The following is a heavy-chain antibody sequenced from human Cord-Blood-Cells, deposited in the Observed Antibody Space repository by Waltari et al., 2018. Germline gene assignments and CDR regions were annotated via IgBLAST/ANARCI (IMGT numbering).Heavy chain of an antibody. D-gene: IGHD3-3*01. CDR1: GYSFTSYW. Sequence: EVQLVQSGAEVKKPGESLKISCKGSGYSFTSYWLGWVPPMPGKGLEWVGIIYPGDSDTRYSPSFQGQVTISADKSISTAYLQWSSLKASDTAMYYCARLLPSYYDFWSGYSAFDYWGQGTLVTVSS. V-gene: IGHV5-51*01. J-gene: IGHJ4*02. CDR2: IYPGDSDT. CDR3: ARLLPSYYDFWSGYSAFDY.